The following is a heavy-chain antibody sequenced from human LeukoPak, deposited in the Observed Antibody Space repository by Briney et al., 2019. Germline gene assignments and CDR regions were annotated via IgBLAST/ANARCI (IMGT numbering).Heavy chain of an antibody. D-gene: IGHD3-3*01. J-gene: IGHJ4*02. Sequence: GGSLRLSCAASGFTFSNYAMSWVRQAPGKGLEWVSSISGSGDSTYYADSVKGRFTISRDSSMETLYLQMNSLRAEDTATYFCAKRLSFGVAIGDFDYWGQGTLVTVSS. CDR3: AKRLSFGVAIGDFDY. V-gene: IGHV3-23*01. CDR2: ISGSGDST. CDR1: GFTFSNYA.